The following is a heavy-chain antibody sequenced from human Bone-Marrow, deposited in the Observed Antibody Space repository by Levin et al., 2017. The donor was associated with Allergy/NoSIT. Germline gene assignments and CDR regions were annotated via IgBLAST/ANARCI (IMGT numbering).Heavy chain of an antibody. J-gene: IGHJ4*02. V-gene: IGHV4-59*02. D-gene: IGHD3-3*01. CDR2: ISQMGSL. CDR1: GGSVSAYD. Sequence: KPSETLSLTCDIYGGSVSAYDWSWIRQPPGKGLEWLGYISQMGSLDYNPSLERRVTISRDTSKNQVSLRLTSVTAADTAVYYCARESQGVAFFDIWGLGILVTVSS. CDR3: ARESQGVAFFDI.